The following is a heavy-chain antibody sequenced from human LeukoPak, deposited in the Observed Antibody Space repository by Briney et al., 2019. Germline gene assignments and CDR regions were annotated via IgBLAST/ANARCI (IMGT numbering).Heavy chain of an antibody. Sequence: SETLSLTCAVYGGSFRTYYWRWVRQPPGSGREWVGEINHSGSTNYNPSLKSRVSVSIDTSKNQFSLKLRSLTAADTAIYFCARHGLGRGVYITRQYNYYMDVWGTGTAVTVSS. CDR1: GGSFRTYY. J-gene: IGHJ6*04. CDR3: ARHGLGRGVYITRQYNYYMDV. V-gene: IGHV4-34*01. CDR2: INHSGST. D-gene: IGHD3-10*01.